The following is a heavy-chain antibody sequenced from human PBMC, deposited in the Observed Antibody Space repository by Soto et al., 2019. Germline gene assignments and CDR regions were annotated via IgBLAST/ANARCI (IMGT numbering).Heavy chain of an antibody. J-gene: IGHJ6*02. D-gene: IGHD2-15*01. CDR2: ISGSGGST. CDR3: AKTSRVGYCSGGSCYRGGMDV. V-gene: IGHV3-23*01. Sequence: GLSLRLSCAAPGCTFSSYAMSWVRQAPGKGLEWVSAISGSGGSTYYADSVKCRFTISRDNSKNTLYLQMNSLRAEDTAVYYCAKTSRVGYCSGGSCYRGGMDVWGQGTTVTVSS. CDR1: GCTFSSYA.